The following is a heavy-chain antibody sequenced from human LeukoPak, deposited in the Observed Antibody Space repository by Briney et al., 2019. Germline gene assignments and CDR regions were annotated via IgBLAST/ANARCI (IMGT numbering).Heavy chain of an antibody. Sequence: GASVTVSFKASVYTFTVYYMHWVRQAPGQGLEWMGWINPNSGGTNYAQKFQGRVTMTRDTSISTAYMELSRLRSDDTAVYYCARDRNYYDSSGYSDYWGQGTLVTVSS. CDR1: VYTFTVYY. D-gene: IGHD3-22*01. CDR3: ARDRNYYDSSGYSDY. CDR2: INPNSGGT. V-gene: IGHV1-2*02. J-gene: IGHJ4*02.